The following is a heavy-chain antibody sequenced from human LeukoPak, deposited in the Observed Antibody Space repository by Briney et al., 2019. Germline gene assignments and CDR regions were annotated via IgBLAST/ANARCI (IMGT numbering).Heavy chain of an antibody. V-gene: IGHV3-48*01. CDR3: AREYYYDSSGYYGRFDY. D-gene: IGHD3-22*01. J-gene: IGHJ4*02. CDR1: GFNFQTYN. Sequence: GGSLRLSCAASGFNFQTYNVNWVRQTPGRGLEWISSISGSSRTIYYADSVKGRFTISRDNSKNTLYLQMNSLRAEDTAVYYCAREYYYDSSGYYGRFDYWGQGTLVTVSS. CDR2: ISGSSRTI.